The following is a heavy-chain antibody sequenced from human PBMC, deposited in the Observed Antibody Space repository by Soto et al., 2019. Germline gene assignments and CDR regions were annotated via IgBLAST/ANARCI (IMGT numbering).Heavy chain of an antibody. Sequence: EVQLVESGGGLVKPGGSLRLSCAASGFTFTNAWMSWVRQAPGKGLEWVGHIKRKNDGGTTDYAATVKGRFTISRDDSKNTLYLQMNSLNTKDTAVYYCTTEGFIAAAGGDAFDLWGLGTMVTVSS. V-gene: IGHV3-15*01. D-gene: IGHD6-13*01. CDR1: GFTFTNAW. J-gene: IGHJ3*01. CDR2: IKRKNDGGTT. CDR3: TTEGFIAAAGGDAFDL.